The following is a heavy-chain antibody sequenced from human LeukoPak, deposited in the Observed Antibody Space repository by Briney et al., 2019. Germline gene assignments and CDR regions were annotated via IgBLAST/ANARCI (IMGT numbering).Heavy chain of an antibody. D-gene: IGHD2-15*01. J-gene: IGHJ3*02. Sequence: PGGSLRLSCAASGFTFNIYTMTCVRQAPGKGLEWVSSIGSSSRYIYYADSLKGRFTISRDNDNNSVYLQMNSLRAEDTAVYYCARDCSSSAFDIWGQGTKVTVSS. CDR3: ARDCSSSAFDI. CDR1: GFTFNIYT. CDR2: IGSSSRYI. V-gene: IGHV3-21*01.